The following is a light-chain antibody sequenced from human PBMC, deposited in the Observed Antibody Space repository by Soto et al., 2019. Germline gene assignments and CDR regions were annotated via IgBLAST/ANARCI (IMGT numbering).Light chain of an antibody. Sequence: ELVLPQSPATLSLSPGERATLSCRASPSVSSYLAWYQQKPGQAPRLLIFDASNRATGIPARFRGSGSGTDFTLTISSLEPEDFAVYYCQQRGKWPPTFGQGTKVEI. CDR2: DAS. CDR3: QQRGKWPPT. J-gene: IGKJ1*01. CDR1: PSVSSY. V-gene: IGKV3-11*01.